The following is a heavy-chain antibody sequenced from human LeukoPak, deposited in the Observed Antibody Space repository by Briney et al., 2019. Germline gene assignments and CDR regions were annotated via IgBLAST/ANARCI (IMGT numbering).Heavy chain of an antibody. V-gene: IGHV1-24*01. CDR2: FDPEDGET. D-gene: IGHD3-22*01. CDR1: GYTLTELS. CDR3: ATEGAYFDSSGYSDY. J-gene: IGHJ4*02. Sequence: GASVKVSCKVSGYTLTELSMHWVRQAPGKGLEWMGRFDPEDGETIYAQKLQGRVTMTEDTSTDTVYMELSSLRSEDTAVDYCATEGAYFDSSGYSDYWGQGTLVTVSS.